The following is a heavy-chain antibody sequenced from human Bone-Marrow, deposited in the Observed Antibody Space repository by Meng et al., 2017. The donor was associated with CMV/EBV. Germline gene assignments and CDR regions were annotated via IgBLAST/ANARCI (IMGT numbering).Heavy chain of an antibody. CDR1: GFTFSSYE. J-gene: IGHJ6*02. V-gene: IGHV3-48*03. CDR3: ARDNWNYLGMDV. Sequence: LSLTCAASGFTFSSYEMNWVRQAPGKGLEWVSYISSSGSTIYYADSVKGRFTISRDNAKNSLYLQMNSLRAEDTAVYYCARDNWNYLGMDVWGQGTTVTVSS. CDR2: ISSSGSTI. D-gene: IGHD1-1*01.